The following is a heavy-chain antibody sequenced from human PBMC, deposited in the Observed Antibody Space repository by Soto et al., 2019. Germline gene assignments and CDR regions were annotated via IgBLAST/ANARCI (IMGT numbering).Heavy chain of an antibody. CDR3: AKAGQYSLYYGMDV. CDR1: GFTFRSYG. J-gene: IGHJ6*02. Sequence: LILCCAAAGFTFRSYGMHGVRQAPGKGLEWVAVISYDGSNKYYADSVKGRFTISRDNSKNTLYLQMNSLRAEDTAVYYCAKAGQYSLYYGMDVWGQGTTVTVSS. D-gene: IGHD6-6*01. V-gene: IGHV3-30*18. CDR2: ISYDGSNK.